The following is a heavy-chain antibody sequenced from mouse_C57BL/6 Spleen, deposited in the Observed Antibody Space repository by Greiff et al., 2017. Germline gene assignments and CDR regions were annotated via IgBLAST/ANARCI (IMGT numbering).Heavy chain of an antibody. CDR3: AMSFGSSYDWYFDV. Sequence: QVQLQQSGAELMKPGASVKLSCKATGYTFTGYWIEWVKQRPGHGLEWIGEILPGRGSTNYNEKFKGKATFTADTSSNTAYMQLSSLTTEDSAVYYCAMSFGSSYDWYFDVWGTGTTGTVPS. CDR2: ILPGRGST. V-gene: IGHV1-9*01. D-gene: IGHD1-1*01. J-gene: IGHJ1*03. CDR1: GYTFTGYW.